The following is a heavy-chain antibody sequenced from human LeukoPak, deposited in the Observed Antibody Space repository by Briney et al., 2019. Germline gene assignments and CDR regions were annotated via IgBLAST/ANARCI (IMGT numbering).Heavy chain of an antibody. CDR2: ITSSSKI. CDR3: ARSANPGVHDFDP. J-gene: IGHJ5*02. Sequence: GGSLRLSCAASGFTFSTYAMAWVRQAPGKGLEWLSYITSSSKISYADSVKGRFTISRDNAKNSLYPQMISLTDEDTAVYYCARSANPGVHDFDPWGQGTLVTVSS. V-gene: IGHV3-48*02. D-gene: IGHD6-6*01. CDR1: GFTFSTYA.